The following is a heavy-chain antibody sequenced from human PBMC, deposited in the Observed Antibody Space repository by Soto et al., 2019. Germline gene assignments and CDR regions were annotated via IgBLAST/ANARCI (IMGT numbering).Heavy chain of an antibody. J-gene: IGHJ4*02. CDR3: AKDRGYEILDS. D-gene: IGHD5-12*01. CDR1: GFTFTNYG. Sequence: LRLSFAASGFTFTNYGLHWVRQAPGKGLEWVAVISHDGINKYYEDSVKGRFTISRDTSKNTLYLQMNSLRPEDTAVYFCAKDRGYEILDSWGQGTQVTVSS. CDR2: ISHDGINK. V-gene: IGHV3-30*18.